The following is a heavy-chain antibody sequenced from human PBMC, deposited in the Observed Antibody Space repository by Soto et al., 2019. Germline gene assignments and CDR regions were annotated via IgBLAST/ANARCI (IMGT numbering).Heavy chain of an antibody. D-gene: IGHD3-16*01. CDR1: GYIFVNYG. V-gene: IGHV1-18*01. CDR2: ISPYTDNT. CDR3: VMVDNYVTPTPQDV. J-gene: IGHJ6*02. Sequence: QVQLVQSGDEVKKPGASVKVSCTASGYIFVNYGIAWVRQAPGQGLEWMGWISPYTDNTHSATKVQGRLTMTTDTSTSTAYMDLGSLTSDDTAVYYCVMVDNYVTPTPQDVWGQGTTVTVSS.